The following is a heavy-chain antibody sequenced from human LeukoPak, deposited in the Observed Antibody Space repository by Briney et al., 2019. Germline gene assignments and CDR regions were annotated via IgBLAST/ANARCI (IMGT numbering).Heavy chain of an antibody. Sequence: PGGSLRLSCAASGITVSSNYMNWVRQAPGKGLEWVSVLYSGGSTYYADSVKGRFTISRDNSKNTLYLQLNSLRVEDTAVYYCARHAAFAEYQSHLTHFDYWGQGTLVTVSS. V-gene: IGHV3-66*04. J-gene: IGHJ4*02. CDR3: ARHAAFAEYQSHLTHFDY. D-gene: IGHD2-2*01. CDR1: GITVSSNY. CDR2: LYSGGST.